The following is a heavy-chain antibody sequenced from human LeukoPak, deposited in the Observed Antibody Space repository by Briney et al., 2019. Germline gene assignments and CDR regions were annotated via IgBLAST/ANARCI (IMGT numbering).Heavy chain of an antibody. Sequence: ASVKVSCKASGYTFTSYYMHWVRQAPGQGLEWMGIINPSGGSTSYAQKFQGRVTMTRDTSTSTVYMELSSLRSEDTAVYYCARTGLFDWFPIGYYYYYGMDVWGQGTMVTVSS. V-gene: IGHV1-46*01. CDR2: INPSGGST. CDR1: GYTFTSYY. CDR3: ARTGLFDWFPIGYYYYYGMDV. J-gene: IGHJ6*02. D-gene: IGHD3-9*01.